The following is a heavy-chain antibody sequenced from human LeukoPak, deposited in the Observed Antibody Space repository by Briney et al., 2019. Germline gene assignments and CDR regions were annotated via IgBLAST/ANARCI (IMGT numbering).Heavy chain of an antibody. CDR2: INTSGST. CDR1: GGSISSYY. Sequence: PSETLSLTCTVSGGSISSYYWSWIRQPAGKGLEWIGRINTSGSTNYNPSLKSRVTMSVDTSKNQFSLKLSSVTAADTAVYYCARDPVTRYSGSFTGAFDIWGQGTMVTVSS. D-gene: IGHD1-26*01. V-gene: IGHV4-4*07. J-gene: IGHJ3*02. CDR3: ARDPVTRYSGSFTGAFDI.